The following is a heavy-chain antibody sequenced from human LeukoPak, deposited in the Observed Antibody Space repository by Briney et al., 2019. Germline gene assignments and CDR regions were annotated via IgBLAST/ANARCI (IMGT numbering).Heavy chain of an antibody. CDR1: GGSFSGYY. V-gene: IGHV4-34*01. CDR2: INHSGST. J-gene: IGHJ6*03. CDR3: ARGKQYQLPTRRHYYYMDV. Sequence: SETLSLTCAVYGGSFSGYYWSWIRQPPGKGLEWLGEINHSGSTNYNPSLKSRVTISVDTSKNQFSLKLSSVTAADTAVYYCARGKQYQLPTRRHYYYMDVWGKGTTVTVSS. D-gene: IGHD2-2*01.